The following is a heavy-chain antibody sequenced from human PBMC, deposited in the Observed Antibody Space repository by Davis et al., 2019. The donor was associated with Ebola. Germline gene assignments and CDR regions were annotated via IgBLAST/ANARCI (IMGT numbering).Heavy chain of an antibody. D-gene: IGHD3-9*01. J-gene: IGHJ6*02. CDR3: GRGGYFDWLTRWHYYGMDV. CDR1: AYTFTTYD. Sequence: ASVQVSCKASAYTFTTYDIHCVRQATGQGREWMGWMNPNSENTGYAQKFQGRVTMTRSNSISTAHMELSSLRSEDTAVYYCGRGGYFDWLTRWHYYGMDVWGQGTTVTVSS. CDR2: MNPNSENT. V-gene: IGHV1-8*01.